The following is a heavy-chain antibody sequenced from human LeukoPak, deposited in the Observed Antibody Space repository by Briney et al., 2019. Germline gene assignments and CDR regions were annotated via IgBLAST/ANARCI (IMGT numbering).Heavy chain of an antibody. Sequence: PGGSLRLSCAASGFTFSNYEMNWVRQAPGKGLEWVSYISTSGSTIYYADSVKGRFTISRDNAKNTLNLQMNSLRAEDTAVYHCARDTYETSGYYYGPFDYWGQGTLVTVSS. CDR2: ISTSGSTI. CDR3: ARDTYETSGYYYGPFDY. D-gene: IGHD3-22*01. V-gene: IGHV3-48*03. J-gene: IGHJ4*02. CDR1: GFTFSNYE.